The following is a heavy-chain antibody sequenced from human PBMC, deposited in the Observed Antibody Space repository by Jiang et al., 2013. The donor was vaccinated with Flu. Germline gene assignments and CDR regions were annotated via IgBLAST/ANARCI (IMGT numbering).Heavy chain of an antibody. CDR3: ARNYGSGVAVASWWGDLGYDF. D-gene: IGHD6-19*01. J-gene: IGHJ4*02. CDR2: IDWDDDE. CDR1: GFSLRTERMR. Sequence: KPTQTLTLTCSFSGFSLRTERMRVSWIRQPPGKALEWLARIDWDDDEFYSTSLKTRLTISKDTSRNQVVLTMTNMDPVDTATYYCARNYGSGVAVASWWGDLGYDFWGQGNPGSPSPQ. V-gene: IGHV2-70*04.